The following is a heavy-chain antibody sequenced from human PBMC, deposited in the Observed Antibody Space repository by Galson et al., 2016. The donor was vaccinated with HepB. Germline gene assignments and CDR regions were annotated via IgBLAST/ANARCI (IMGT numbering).Heavy chain of an antibody. Sequence: SLRLSCAGSGFTFSTSGLNWVRQAPGKGLQWTSYISSSISTIYYADSVVGRFTISRDNAKNSVYLQMNNLRDEDTGVYYCARELVRSAFDLWGQGTLVTVSS. CDR1: GFTFSTSG. V-gene: IGHV3-48*02. CDR2: ISSSISTI. J-gene: IGHJ3*01. CDR3: ARELVRSAFDL. D-gene: IGHD6-6*01.